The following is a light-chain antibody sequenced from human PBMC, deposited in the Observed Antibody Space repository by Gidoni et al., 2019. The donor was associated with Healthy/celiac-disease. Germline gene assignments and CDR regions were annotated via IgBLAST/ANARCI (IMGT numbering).Light chain of an antibody. CDR3: AAWDDSLSGHWV. CDR1: SSNIGSNY. J-gene: IGLJ3*02. Sequence: QSVLTQPPSASWTPGQRVTTPCSGSSSNIGSNYVYWYQLLPGTAPKLLIYRNNHRPSGVPDRFSGSKSGTSASLAISGLRSEDEADYYCAAWDDSLSGHWVFGGGTKLTVL. CDR2: RNN. V-gene: IGLV1-47*01.